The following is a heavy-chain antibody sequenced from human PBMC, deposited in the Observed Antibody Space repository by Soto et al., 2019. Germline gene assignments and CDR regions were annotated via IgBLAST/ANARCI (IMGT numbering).Heavy chain of an antibody. V-gene: IGHV3-30*18. CDR2: ISYDGSNK. D-gene: IGHD3-3*01. CDR1: GVTFSSYG. CDR3: AKSDSGDFWSGYQDFDY. J-gene: IGHJ4*02. Sequence: GGSLRLSCAASGVTFSSYGMHWVRQAPGKGLEWVAVISYDGSNKYYADSVKGRFTISRDNSKNTLYLQMNSLRAEDTAVYYCAKSDSGDFWSGYQDFDYWGQGTLVTVSS.